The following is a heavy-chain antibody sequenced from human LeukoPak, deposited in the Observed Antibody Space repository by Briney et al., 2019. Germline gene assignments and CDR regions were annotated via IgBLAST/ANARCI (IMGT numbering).Heavy chain of an antibody. Sequence: HAASVKVSCKASGYTFSGFYIHWVRQAPGQGLEWMGWINPNSGGTNYAQKFQGRVTMTRDTSISTAYMELSRLRSDDTAVYYCARDCPYGGSLGGYFDYWGQGTLVTVSS. J-gene: IGHJ4*02. CDR1: GYTFSGFY. CDR2: INPNSGGT. V-gene: IGHV1-2*02. D-gene: IGHD5-12*01. CDR3: ARDCPYGGSLGGYFDY.